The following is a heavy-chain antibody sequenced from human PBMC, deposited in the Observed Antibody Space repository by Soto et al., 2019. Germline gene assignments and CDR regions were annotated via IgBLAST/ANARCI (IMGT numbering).Heavy chain of an antibody. V-gene: IGHV4-34*01. CDR2: INHSGST. J-gene: IGHJ3*02. CDR3: ARDPLAATGIRPITFDI. CDR1: GGSFSGYY. Sequence: SETLSLTCAVYGGSFSGYYWSWIRQPPGKGLEWIGEINHSGSTNYNPSLKSRVTISVDTSKNHFSLKQISVTAADTVVYYFARDPLAATGIRPITFDIWGQGTMVTVSS. D-gene: IGHD5-12*01.